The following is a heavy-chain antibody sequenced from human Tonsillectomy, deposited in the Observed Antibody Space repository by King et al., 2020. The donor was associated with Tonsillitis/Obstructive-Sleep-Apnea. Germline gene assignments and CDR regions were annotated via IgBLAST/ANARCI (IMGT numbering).Heavy chain of an antibody. CDR2: IYYSGST. V-gene: IGHV4-59*01. CDR3: ARAREYYDFYFDY. D-gene: IGHD3-3*01. Sequence: VQLQESGPGLVKPSETLSLTCTVSGGSISSYYWSWIRQPPGKGLEWIGYIYYSGSTNYNPSLKSRVTISVDTSKNQFSLKLSSVTAADTAVYYCARAREYYDFYFDYWGQGTLVTVSS. CDR1: GGSISSYY. J-gene: IGHJ4*02.